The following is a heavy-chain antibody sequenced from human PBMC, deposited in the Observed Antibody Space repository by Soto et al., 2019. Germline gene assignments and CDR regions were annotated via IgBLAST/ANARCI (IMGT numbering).Heavy chain of an antibody. CDR2: ISYGGSNK. CDR1: GFTFSSYA. Sequence: GGSLRLSCAASGFTFSSYAMHWVRQAPGKGLEWVAVISYGGSNKYYADSVKGRFTISRDNSKNTLYLQMNSLRAEDTAVYYCAREGYYYDSSGYYGHYYGMDVWGQGTTVTVSS. CDR3: AREGYYYDSSGYYGHYYGMDV. J-gene: IGHJ6*02. V-gene: IGHV3-30-3*01. D-gene: IGHD3-22*01.